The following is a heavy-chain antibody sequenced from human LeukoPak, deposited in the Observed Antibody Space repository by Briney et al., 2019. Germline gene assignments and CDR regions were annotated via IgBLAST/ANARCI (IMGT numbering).Heavy chain of an antibody. D-gene: IGHD4-17*01. CDR3: ARIRRSTVYYFDY. J-gene: IGHJ4*02. CDR2: INHSGGT. Sequence: SETLSLTCAVYGGSFSGYYWSWIRQPPGKGLEWIGEINHSGGTNYNPSLKSRVTISVDTSKNQFSLKLSSVTAADTAVYYCARIRRSTVYYFDYWGQGTLVTVSS. CDR1: GGSFSGYY. V-gene: IGHV4-34*01.